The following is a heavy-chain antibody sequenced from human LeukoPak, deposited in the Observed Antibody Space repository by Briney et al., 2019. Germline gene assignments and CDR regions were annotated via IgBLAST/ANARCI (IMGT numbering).Heavy chain of an antibody. J-gene: IGHJ2*01. CDR3: ARGVDYGGNGYWYFDL. CDR1: GGSISGYY. D-gene: IGHD4-23*01. CDR2: IYYSGST. V-gene: IGHV4-59*01. Sequence: PSETLSLTCTVSGGSISGYYWSWIRQPPGKGLEWIGNIYYSGSTNYNPSLKSRVTISVDTSKNQFSLKLSSVTAADTAVYYCARGVDYGGNGYWYFDLWGRGTLVTVSS.